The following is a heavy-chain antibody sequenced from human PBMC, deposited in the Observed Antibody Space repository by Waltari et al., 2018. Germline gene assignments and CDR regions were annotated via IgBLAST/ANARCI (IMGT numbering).Heavy chain of an antibody. CDR1: GGSISSGDYY. V-gene: IGHV4-30-4*08. Sequence: QVQLQESGPGLVKPSQTLSLTCTVSGGSISSGDYYWSWIRQPPGKGLEWIGYIYYSGSTYYNPSLKSRVTISVDTSKNQFSLKLSSVTAADTAVYYCAKDWGGYVWGSYRKRDYYFDYWGQGTLVTVSS. CDR3: AKDWGGYVWGSYRKRDYYFDY. D-gene: IGHD3-16*02. CDR2: IYYSGST. J-gene: IGHJ4*02.